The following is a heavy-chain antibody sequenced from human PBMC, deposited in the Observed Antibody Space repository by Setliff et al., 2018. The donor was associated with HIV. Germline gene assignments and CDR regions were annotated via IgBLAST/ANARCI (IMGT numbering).Heavy chain of an antibody. CDR2: IYTSGST. Sequence: PSETLSLTCTVSGGSISTYCWIWIRQPPGKGLEWIGNIYTSGSTNYNPSLKSRVTISVDTSKNQFSLKLSSVTAADTAVYYCARPDCSSSSGFVDYWGQGTLVTVSS. D-gene: IGHD2-2*01. CDR3: ARPDCSSSSGFVDY. CDR1: GGSISTYC. V-gene: IGHV4-4*09. J-gene: IGHJ4*02.